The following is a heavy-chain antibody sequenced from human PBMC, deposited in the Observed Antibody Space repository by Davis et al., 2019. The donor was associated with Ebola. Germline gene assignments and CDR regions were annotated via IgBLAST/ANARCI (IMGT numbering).Heavy chain of an antibody. J-gene: IGHJ5*02. D-gene: IGHD3-3*01. CDR1: GFTFSSYG. V-gene: IGHV3-33*01. CDR3: AREKGDDFWGNWFDP. Sequence: GGSLRLSCAASGFTFSSYGMHWVRQAPGKGLEWVAVIWYDGSNKYYADSVKGRFTISRDNSKNTLYLQMNSLRAEDTAVYYCAREKGDDFWGNWFDPWGQGTLVTVSS. CDR2: IWYDGSNK.